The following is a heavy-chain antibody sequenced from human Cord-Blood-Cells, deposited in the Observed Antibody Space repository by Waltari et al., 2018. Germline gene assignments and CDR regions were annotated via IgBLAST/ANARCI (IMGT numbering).Heavy chain of an antibody. V-gene: IGHV1-69-2*01. CDR3: ARGRDGYWFDP. CDR2: VDPEDGET. Sequence: VQLVQSGAEVNKPGATVKFSCMVSGYTFTDSYMHLVQQAPGKGIEWMGLVDPEDGETISAEKFQGRVTISADTSTDTAYMELSSLRSEDTAVYYCARGRDGYWFDPWGQGTLVSVSS. CDR1: GYTFTDSY. J-gene: IGHJ5*02. D-gene: IGHD2-15*01.